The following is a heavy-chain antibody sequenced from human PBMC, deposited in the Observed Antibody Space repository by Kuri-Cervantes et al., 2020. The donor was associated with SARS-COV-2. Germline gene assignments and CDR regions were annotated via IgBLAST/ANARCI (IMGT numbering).Heavy chain of an antibody. V-gene: IGHV3-23*01. CDR1: GFTFSSYA. J-gene: IGHJ4*02. CDR2: ITNSGGSA. CDR3: VRDGDHWNFDY. D-gene: IGHD1-1*01. Sequence: GGSLRLSCAASGFTFSSYAMSWVRQAPGKGLEWVSGITNSGGSAYSADSVKGRFTISRDNSKNTLFLQMNSLRAEDTAVYYCVRDGDHWNFDYWGQGTLVTVSS.